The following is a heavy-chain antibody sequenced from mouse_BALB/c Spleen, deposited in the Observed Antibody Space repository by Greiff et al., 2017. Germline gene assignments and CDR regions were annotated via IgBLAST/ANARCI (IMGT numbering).Heavy chain of an antibody. CDR2: ISSGGGNT. J-gene: IGHJ2*01. CDR3: ARPVTGSYFDY. CDR1: GFAFSNYD. D-gene: IGHD4-1*01. Sequence: EVQRVESGGGLVKPGGSLKLSCAASGFAFSNYDMSWVRQTPEKRLEWVAYISSGGGNTYYPDTVKGRFTISRDNAKNTLYLQMSSLKSEDTAMYYCARPVTGSYFDYWGQGTTLTVSS. V-gene: IGHV5-12-1*01.